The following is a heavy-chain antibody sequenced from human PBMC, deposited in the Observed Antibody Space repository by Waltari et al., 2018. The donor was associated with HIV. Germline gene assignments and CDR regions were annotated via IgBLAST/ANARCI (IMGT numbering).Heavy chain of an antibody. D-gene: IGHD3-3*01. V-gene: IGHV4-61*02. J-gene: IGHJ5*02. Sequence: QVQLQESGPGLVKPSQTLSLTCAVSGGSISSGSYYCGWIRQPAGKGLELIGRIYTSGSTNYTPSLKSRVTISVDTSKNQFSLKLRSVTAADTAVYYCARAYYDFWSGTGSSGNWFDPWGQGTLVTVSS. CDR2: IYTSGST. CDR3: ARAYYDFWSGTGSSGNWFDP. CDR1: GGSISSGSYY.